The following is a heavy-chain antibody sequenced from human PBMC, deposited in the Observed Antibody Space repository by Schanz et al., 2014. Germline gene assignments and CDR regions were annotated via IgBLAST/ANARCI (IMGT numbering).Heavy chain of an antibody. V-gene: IGHV3-23*01. D-gene: IGHD2-21*01. Sequence: EVQLLESGGGLVQPGGSLRLSCAVSGFTFSSYAMSWVRQAPGKGLEWVSTISGGGGGYRPYADSVKGRFTISRDTASNALSLQMTRPGADDTTVYYCAKGQGAVINNWYFDLWGRGTLVTVSS. CDR1: GFTFSSYA. CDR3: AKGQGAVINNWYFDL. CDR2: ISGGGGGYR. J-gene: IGHJ2*01.